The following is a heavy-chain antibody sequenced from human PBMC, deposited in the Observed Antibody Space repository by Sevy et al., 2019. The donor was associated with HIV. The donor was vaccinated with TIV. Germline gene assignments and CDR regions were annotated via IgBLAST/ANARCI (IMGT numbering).Heavy chain of an antibody. V-gene: IGHV3-23*01. D-gene: IGHD1-7*01. CDR3: AKDLTRTDYFYYGMDV. CDR2: ISGSGGST. CDR1: GFTFSSYA. Sequence: GGSLRLFCAASGFTFSSYAMTWVRQAPGKGLEWVSAISGSGGSTYYADSVKGRFTISRDNSKNTLYVQMNSLRVEDTAVYYCAKDLTRTDYFYYGMDVWGQGTTVTVSS. J-gene: IGHJ6*02.